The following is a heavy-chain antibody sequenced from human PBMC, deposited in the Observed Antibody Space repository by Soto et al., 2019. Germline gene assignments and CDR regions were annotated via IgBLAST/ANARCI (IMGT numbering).Heavy chain of an antibody. V-gene: IGHV3-48*02. CDR2: ISSSSSTI. CDR3: ARGDYHDNSGPFSDAFDV. CDR1: GFTFSSYS. J-gene: IGHJ3*01. D-gene: IGHD3-22*01. Sequence: HPGGSLRLSCAASGFTFSSYSMNWVRQAPGKGLEWVAYISSSSSTIYYADSVKGRFTISRDNAKNSLYLQMNSLRDEDTAVYYCARGDYHDNSGPFSDAFDVWGQGTMVTVSS.